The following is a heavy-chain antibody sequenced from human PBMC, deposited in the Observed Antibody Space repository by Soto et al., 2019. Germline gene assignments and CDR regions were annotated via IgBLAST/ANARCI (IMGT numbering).Heavy chain of an antibody. D-gene: IGHD6-19*01. CDR2: INPNSGGT. CDR1: GYTFTGYY. Sequence: ASVKVSCKASGYTFTGYYMHWVRQAPGQGLEWMGWINPNSGGTNYAQKFQGRVTMTRDTSISTAYMELSRLRSDDTAVYYCARARNSSGWYYFDYWGQGTLVTVS. J-gene: IGHJ4*02. V-gene: IGHV1-2*02. CDR3: ARARNSSGWYYFDY.